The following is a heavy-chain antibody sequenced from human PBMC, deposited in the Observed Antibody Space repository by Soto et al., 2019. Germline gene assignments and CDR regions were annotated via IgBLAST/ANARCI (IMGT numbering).Heavy chain of an antibody. J-gene: IGHJ5*02. CDR2: ISHTGSNQ. V-gene: IGHV3-30*18. CDR3: AKDFVTSPLP. CDR1: GIPFSSFG. D-gene: IGHD2-21*01. Sequence: QVHLVEPGGGVVQPGRSLRLSCAAAGIPFSSFGMHWVRQGPGKGLEWVAGISHTGSNQYYSDSVKGRFTISKDNSKNTLYLQMDSLRPEDTAVYYCAKDFVTSPLPWGQGTLVTVSS.